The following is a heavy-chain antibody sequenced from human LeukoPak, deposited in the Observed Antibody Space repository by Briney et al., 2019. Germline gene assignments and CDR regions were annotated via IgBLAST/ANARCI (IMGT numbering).Heavy chain of an antibody. CDR2: IIPIFGTA. V-gene: IGHV1-69*05. J-gene: IGHJ2*01. Sequence: SVKVSCKASGGTFSSYAISWVRQAPGQGLEWMGGIIPIFGTANYAHKFQGRVTITTDESTSTGCMELSSLRSEDTAVYYCARAGVVVPAARGYFDLWGRGTLVTVSS. CDR1: GGTFSSYA. D-gene: IGHD2-2*01. CDR3: ARAGVVVPAARGYFDL.